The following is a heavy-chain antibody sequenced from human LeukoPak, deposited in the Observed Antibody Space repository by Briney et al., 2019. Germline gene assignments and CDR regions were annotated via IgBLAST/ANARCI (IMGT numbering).Heavy chain of an antibody. CDR1: GYFISSGYY. CDR3: ARHERGVTYDY. D-gene: IGHD3-10*01. Sequence: SETLSLTCTVSGYFISSGYYWGWIRQPPGKGLEWIGNIYRSGSTYYNPSLKSRVTISVDTSKNQFSLKLSSVTAADTAVYYCARHERGVTYDYWGQGTLVTVSS. J-gene: IGHJ4*02. CDR2: IYRSGST. V-gene: IGHV4-38-2*02.